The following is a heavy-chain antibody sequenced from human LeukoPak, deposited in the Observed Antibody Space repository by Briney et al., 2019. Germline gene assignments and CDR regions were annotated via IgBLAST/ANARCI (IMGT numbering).Heavy chain of an antibody. V-gene: IGHV3-43*02. J-gene: IGHJ6*02. CDR2: ISGDGGST. CDR1: GFTFDDYA. Sequence: GGSLRLSCVASGFTFDDYAMHWVRQAPGKGLEWVSLISGDGGSTYYADSVKGRFTISRDNSKNSLYLQMNSLRTEDTALYYCAKDMGGSGTAAYYGMDVWGQGTTVTVSS. CDR3: AKDMGGSGTAAYYGMDV. D-gene: IGHD3-10*01.